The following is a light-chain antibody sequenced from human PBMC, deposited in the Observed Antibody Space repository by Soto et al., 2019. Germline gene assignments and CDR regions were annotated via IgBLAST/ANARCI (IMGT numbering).Light chain of an antibody. CDR2: AAS. J-gene: IGKJ3*01. CDR3: QQSYSVPLT. CDR1: QTISTY. Sequence: EIQMTQSPSSLSASVGDRATITCRASQTISTYLNWYQHKAGKAPKLLIYAASTLQSGVPSRFSGSGSGTNFSLTISSLQPEDFARYYCQQSYSVPLTVGPGTKVDSK. V-gene: IGKV1-39*01.